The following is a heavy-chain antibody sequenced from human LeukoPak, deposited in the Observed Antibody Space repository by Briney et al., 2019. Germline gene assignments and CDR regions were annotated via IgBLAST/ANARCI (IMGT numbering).Heavy chain of an antibody. J-gene: IGHJ4*02. CDR1: GYTFTGYS. CDR2: INPNSGGT. Sequence: ASVKVSCKASGYTFTGYSMHWVRQAPGQGLEWMGWINPNSGGTRYARKFQGRVTMTRDTSISTAYMELTSLRSDDTAVYYCARDSSGYFYDYWGLGTLVTVSS. D-gene: IGHD3-22*01. CDR3: ARDSSGYFYDY. V-gene: IGHV1-2*02.